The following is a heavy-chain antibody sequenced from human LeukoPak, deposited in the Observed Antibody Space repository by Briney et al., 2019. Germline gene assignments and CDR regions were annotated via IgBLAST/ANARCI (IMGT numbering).Heavy chain of an antibody. CDR1: GGSISSSSYY. J-gene: IGHJ6*02. Sequence: SETLSLTCTVSGGSISSSSYYWGWIRQPPGKGLEWIGSIYYSGSTNYNPSLKSRVTISVDTSKNQFSLKLSSVTAADTAVYYCARANYYDSSGYYAHRMDVWGQGTTVTVSS. V-gene: IGHV4-39*07. D-gene: IGHD3-22*01. CDR2: IYYSGST. CDR3: ARANYYDSSGYYAHRMDV.